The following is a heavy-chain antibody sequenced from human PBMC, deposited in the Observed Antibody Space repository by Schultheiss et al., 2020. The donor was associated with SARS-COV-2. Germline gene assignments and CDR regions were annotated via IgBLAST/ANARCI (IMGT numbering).Heavy chain of an antibody. CDR1: GYTFTSYD. V-gene: IGHV1-8*01. J-gene: IGHJ6*03. CDR2: MNPNSGNT. CDR3: AIGGYDSYDYYYYYMDV. Sequence: GESLKISCKASGYTFTSYDINWVRQATGQGLEWMGWMNPNSGNTGYAQKLQGRVTMTTDTSTSTAYMELRSLRSDDTAVYYCAIGGYDSYDYYYYYMDVWGKGTTVTVSS. D-gene: IGHD5-12*01.